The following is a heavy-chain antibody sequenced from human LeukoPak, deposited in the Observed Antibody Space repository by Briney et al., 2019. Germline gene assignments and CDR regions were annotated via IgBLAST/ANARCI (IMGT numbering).Heavy chain of an antibody. D-gene: IGHD3-22*01. CDR2: VDPNSGGT. V-gene: IGHV1-2*02. CDR1: GYTFTGYY. CDR3: ARDGGNYYDNSGTYYGPGDY. J-gene: IGHJ4*02. Sequence: ASVKVSCKASGYTFTGYYMHWVRQAPGQGPEWMGWVDPNSGGTNYAQKFQGRVTMTRDTSISTVYMEVSGLRYDDTAVYYCARDGGNYYDNSGTYYGPGDYWGQGTLITVSS.